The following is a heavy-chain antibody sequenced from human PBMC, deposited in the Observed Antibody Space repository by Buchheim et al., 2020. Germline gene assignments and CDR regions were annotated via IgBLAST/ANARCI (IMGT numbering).Heavy chain of an antibody. CDR2: VRPNSGDT. CDR1: GYTFTAYP. CDR3: ARDWYDFWAGYYFDL. Sequence: QKPGASVKVSCKVSGYTFTAYPIHWVRQAPGQGLEWMGRVRPNSGDTTYAEKFQGRLIFTTDTSVTTAFMELSGLTSDDTAVHYCARDWYDFWAGYYFDLWGQGTL. V-gene: IGHV1-2*06. D-gene: IGHD3-3*01. J-gene: IGHJ5*02.